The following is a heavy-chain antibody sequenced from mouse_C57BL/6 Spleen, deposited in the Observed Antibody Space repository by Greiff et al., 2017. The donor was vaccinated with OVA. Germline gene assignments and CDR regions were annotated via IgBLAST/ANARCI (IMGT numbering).Heavy chain of an antibody. V-gene: IGHV3-6*01. D-gene: IGHD1-1*01. CDR2: ISYDGSN. J-gene: IGHJ1*03. CDR3: ARDYYGSSFDFDV. Sequence: EVKLMESGPGLVKPSQSLSLTCSVTGYSITSGYYWNWIRQFPGNKLEWMGYISYDGSNNYNPSLKNRISITRDTSKNQFFLKLNSVTTEDTATYYCARDYYGSSFDFDVWGTGTTVTVSS. CDR1: GYSITSGYY.